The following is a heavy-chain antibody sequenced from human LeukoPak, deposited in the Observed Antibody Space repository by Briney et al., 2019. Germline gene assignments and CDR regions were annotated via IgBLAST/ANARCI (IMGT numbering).Heavy chain of an antibody. CDR3: AKGSLGSWYYFDY. J-gene: IGHJ4*02. Sequence: GGTLRLSCAASGFTFGSSAMSWVRQAPPKGPEWVATFSRSGPDTYYADSVKGRFTIFRDNSKNMLYLQMKSLRAEDTAIYYCAKGSLGSWYYFDYWGQGTLVTVSS. V-gene: IGHV3-23*01. CDR1: GFTFGSSA. CDR2: FSRSGPDT. D-gene: IGHD6-13*01.